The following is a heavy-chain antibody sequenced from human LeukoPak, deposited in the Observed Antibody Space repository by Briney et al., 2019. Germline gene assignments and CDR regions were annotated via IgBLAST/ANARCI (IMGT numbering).Heavy chain of an antibody. D-gene: IGHD1-1*01. J-gene: IGHJ6*02. CDR2: INTDGSTT. Sequence: GGSLRLSCAASGFTFSNYWMHWVRQAPGKGLVWVTRINTDGSTTSYADSVEGRFTISRDNAKNSLYLQMNSLRAEDTAVYYCARGYRRPMGMDVWGQGTTVTVSS. CDR3: ARGYRRPMGMDV. CDR1: GFTFSNYW. V-gene: IGHV3-74*01.